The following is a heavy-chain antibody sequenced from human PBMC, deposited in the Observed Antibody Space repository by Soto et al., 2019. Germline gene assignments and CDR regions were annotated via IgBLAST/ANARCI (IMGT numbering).Heavy chain of an antibody. J-gene: IGHJ4*02. CDR2: IGAYHTHT. V-gene: IGHV1-18*04. D-gene: IGHD3-16*01. CDR3: IKHDHTPSLTL. CDR1: GYIFVDYG. Sequence: QMVQSGAEIKEPGASVKVSCKTSGYIFVDYGIDWVRQAPGQDLQWMGWIGAYHTHTKYTPQFQGRVTITSDTAARTDYMELSSLRSDDTATYCWIKHDHTPSLTLWGQGTRITVSS.